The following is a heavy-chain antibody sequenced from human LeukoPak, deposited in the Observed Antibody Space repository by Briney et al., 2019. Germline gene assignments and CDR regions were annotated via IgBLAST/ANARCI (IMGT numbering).Heavy chain of an antibody. J-gene: IGHJ5*02. V-gene: IGHV3-74*01. CDR1: GFIFSDYW. Sequence: GGSLRLSCAASGFIFSDYWMSWVRQAPGKGLVWVSRINSDGSSTSYADSVKGRFTISRDNAKNTLYLQMNSLRAEDTAVYYCARGYYYGSGSYSGNWFDPWGQGTLVTVSS. D-gene: IGHD3-10*01. CDR2: INSDGSST. CDR3: ARGYYYGSGSYSGNWFDP.